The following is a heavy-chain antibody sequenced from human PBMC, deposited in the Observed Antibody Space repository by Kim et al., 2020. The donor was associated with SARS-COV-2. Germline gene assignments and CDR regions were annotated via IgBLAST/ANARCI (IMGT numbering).Heavy chain of an antibody. CDR1: GGSTSTSGNY. D-gene: IGHD3-10*01. CDR3: VRGHNDIIRMDV. Sequence: SETLSLTCTVSGGSTSTSGNYWGWIRQPPGNGLEWITSIYYSGNSFYNSSLKSRVTISIDTSKNQFSLKMTSVTAADAAVYYCVRGHNDIIRMDVWGHGTTVIVSS. CDR2: IYYSGNS. J-gene: IGHJ6*02. V-gene: IGHV4-39*07.